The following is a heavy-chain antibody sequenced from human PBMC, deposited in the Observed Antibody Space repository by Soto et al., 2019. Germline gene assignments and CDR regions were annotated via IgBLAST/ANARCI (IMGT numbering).Heavy chain of an antibody. V-gene: IGHV3-53*01. CDR2: LYNTGTT. CDR3: ARVRLKNGYLSWTFDL. D-gene: IGHD5-18*01. CDR1: GCTVSTNY. J-gene: IGHJ2*01. Sequence: GGSLRLSCAASGCTVSTNYMNWVRQSPEKGLEWVSVLYNTGTTYYADSVNGRFTISRDDSSNTLYLQMNSLRAEDTAVFYCARVRLKNGYLSWTFDLWGRGTLVTVSS.